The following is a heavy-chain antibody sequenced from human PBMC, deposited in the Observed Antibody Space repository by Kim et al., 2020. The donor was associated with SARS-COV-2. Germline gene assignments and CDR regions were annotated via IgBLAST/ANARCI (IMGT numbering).Heavy chain of an antibody. CDR2: IKRTTDGGTT. CDR3: ATYTSGGFDQ. J-gene: IGHJ4*02. CDR1: GFTFSNAW. D-gene: IGHD2-15*01. Sequence: GGSLRLSCAGSGFTFSNAWMCWVRQAPGKGLEWVARIKRTTDGGTTDYAAPVKGRFSISRDDSRNTASLQMNGLKTEDTAVYYCATYTSGGFDQWGQGTL. V-gene: IGHV3-15*01.